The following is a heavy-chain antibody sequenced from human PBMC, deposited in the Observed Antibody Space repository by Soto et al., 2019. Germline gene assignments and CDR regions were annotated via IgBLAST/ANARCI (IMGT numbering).Heavy chain of an antibody. CDR1: GGTFSSYA. V-gene: IGHV1-69*13. Sequence: SVKVSCKASGGTFSSYAISWVRQAPGQGLEWMGGIIPIFGTANYAQKFQGRVTITADESTSTAYMELSSLRSEDTAVYYCAREGIRGGFLNWFDPWGQGTLVTVSS. D-gene: IGHD3-10*01. J-gene: IGHJ5*02. CDR3: AREGIRGGFLNWFDP. CDR2: IIPIFGTA.